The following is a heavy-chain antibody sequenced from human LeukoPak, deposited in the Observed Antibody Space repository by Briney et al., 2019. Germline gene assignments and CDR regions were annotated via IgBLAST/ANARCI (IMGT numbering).Heavy chain of an antibody. D-gene: IGHD3-3*01. CDR3: ASTYYDFWSGYSCDY. CDR2: ISSSGSTI. Sequence: GGSLRLSCAASGFTFSDYYMSWIRQAPGKGLEWVSYISSSGSTIYYADSVKGRFTISRDNAKNSLYLQMNSLRAEDTAVYYCASTYYDFWSGYSCDYWGQGTLVTVSS. J-gene: IGHJ4*02. CDR1: GFTFSDYY. V-gene: IGHV3-11*04.